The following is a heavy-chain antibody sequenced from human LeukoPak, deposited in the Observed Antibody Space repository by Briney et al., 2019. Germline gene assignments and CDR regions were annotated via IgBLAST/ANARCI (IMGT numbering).Heavy chain of an antibody. V-gene: IGHV4-34*01. D-gene: IGHD1-26*01. J-gene: IGHJ3*02. CDR1: GGSFSGYY. CDR2: INHSGST. Sequence: SETLSLTCAVYGGSFSGYYWSWIRQPPGKGLEWIGEINHSGSTNYNPSLKSRVTISVDTSKNQFSLKLSSVTAADTAVYYCARGVGAVAFDIWGQGTMVTVSS. CDR3: ARGVGAVAFDI.